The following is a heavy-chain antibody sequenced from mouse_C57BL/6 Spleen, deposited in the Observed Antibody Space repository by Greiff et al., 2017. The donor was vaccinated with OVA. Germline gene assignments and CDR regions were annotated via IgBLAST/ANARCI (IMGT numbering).Heavy chain of an antibody. CDR2: ISYSGST. CDR3: ASSPYDYDGCWFAY. D-gene: IGHD2-4*01. Sequence: EVQGVESGPGMVKPSQSLSLTCTVTGYSITSGYDWHWIRHFPGNKLEWMGYISYSGSTNYNPSLKSRISITHDTSKNHFFLKLNSVTTEDTATYYCASSPYDYDGCWFAYWGQGTLVTVSA. CDR1: GYSITSGYD. V-gene: IGHV3-1*01. J-gene: IGHJ3*01.